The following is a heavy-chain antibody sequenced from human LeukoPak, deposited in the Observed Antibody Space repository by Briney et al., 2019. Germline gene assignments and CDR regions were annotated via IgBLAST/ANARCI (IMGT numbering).Heavy chain of an antibody. CDR1: GGSISSSNYF. D-gene: IGHD3-9*01. CDR2: IYYSGST. Sequence: SETLSLTCTVSGGSISSSNYFWGWIRQPPGKGLEWIGNIYYSGSTYYDPSLKSRVTISIDTSKNQFSLKLSSVTAADTAVYYCARDPLGTGYYDILTGSYFDYWGQGTLVTVSS. CDR3: ARDPLGTGYYDILTGSYFDY. J-gene: IGHJ4*02. V-gene: IGHV4-39*07.